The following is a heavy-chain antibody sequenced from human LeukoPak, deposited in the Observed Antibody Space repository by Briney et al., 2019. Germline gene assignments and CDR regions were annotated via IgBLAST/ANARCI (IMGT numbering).Heavy chain of an antibody. CDR2: IGGNSRSI. V-gene: IGHV3-21*01. J-gene: IGHJ4*02. CDR3: AREIPGEGFDC. Sequence: PGGSLRLSCAASGFTFSTYSMNWVRQAPRKGLEWVSSIGGNSRSIYYADSLKGRFTISRDNAKNSLYLQMNSLRAEDTAVYYCAREIPGEGFDCWGQGTLVTVSS. CDR1: GFTFSTYS. D-gene: IGHD1-14*01.